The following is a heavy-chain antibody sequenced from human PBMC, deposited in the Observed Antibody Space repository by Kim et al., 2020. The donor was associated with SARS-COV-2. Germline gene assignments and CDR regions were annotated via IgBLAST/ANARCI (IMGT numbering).Heavy chain of an antibody. V-gene: IGHV3-48*04. D-gene: IGHD3-3*02. CDR3: VRGHLDAFDI. CDR2: ISSSSGTI. CDR1: EFSLDTYS. Sequence: GGSLRLSCVASEFSLDTYSMNWVRQAPGKGLEWVSYISSSSGTIHYADSVRGRFTISRNNDKNSLYLQMNSLRAEDTAVYYCVRGHLDAFDIWGQGTMVTVSS. J-gene: IGHJ3*02.